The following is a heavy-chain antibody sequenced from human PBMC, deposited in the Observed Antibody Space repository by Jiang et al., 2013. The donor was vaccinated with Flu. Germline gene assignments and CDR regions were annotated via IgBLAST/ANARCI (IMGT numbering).Heavy chain of an antibody. Sequence: SAISGSGGSTYYADSVKGRFTISRDNSKNTLYLQMNSLRAEDTAVYYCAKVFDWNYVEPFDYWGQGTLATVSS. D-gene: IGHD1-7*01. V-gene: IGHV3-23*01. J-gene: IGHJ4*02. CDR3: AKVFDWNYVEPFDY. CDR2: ISGSGGST.